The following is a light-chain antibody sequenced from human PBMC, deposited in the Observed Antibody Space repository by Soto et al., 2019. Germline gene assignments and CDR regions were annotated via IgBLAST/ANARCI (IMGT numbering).Light chain of an antibody. CDR1: HRVSRN. CDR2: TAS. J-gene: IGKJ4*01. Sequence: VLTQSSGTLSLSPGELAALSCRASHRVSRNYLAWYQQKPGQAPRLLIYTASRRATGIPARFSGSGSGTEFNLTISSLQSEDFGVYYCQQYNNWPRATFGGGTKVDIK. V-gene: IGKV3D-15*01. CDR3: QQYNNWPRAT.